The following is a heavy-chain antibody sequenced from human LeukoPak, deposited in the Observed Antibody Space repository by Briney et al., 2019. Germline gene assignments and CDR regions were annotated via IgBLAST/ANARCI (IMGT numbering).Heavy chain of an antibody. Sequence: PWETLSLTCTVSGDSISSYYWSWIRQPPGKGLEWIGYIYYSGSTTYNPSLKSRVTISVDTSKNQFSLKLSSVTAADTAVYYCATDQDLYYFDYWGQGTLVTVSS. J-gene: IGHJ4*02. CDR3: ATDQDLYYFDY. CDR1: GDSISSYY. V-gene: IGHV4-59*01. CDR2: IYYSGST.